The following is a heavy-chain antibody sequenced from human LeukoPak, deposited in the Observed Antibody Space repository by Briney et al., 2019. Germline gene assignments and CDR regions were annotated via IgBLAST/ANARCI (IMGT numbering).Heavy chain of an antibody. Sequence: GGSLRLSCAASGFTFSNYSVNWVRQAPGKGLEWVSYISGSGRSIIYADSVKGRFTISRDNAKNSVYLQMKSLRAEDTAVYYCARAKSAYCGGDCYRGDWFDPWGQGTLVTVSS. V-gene: IGHV3-48*01. CDR2: ISGSGRSI. CDR1: GFTFSNYS. J-gene: IGHJ5*02. D-gene: IGHD2-21*02. CDR3: ARAKSAYCGGDCYRGDWFDP.